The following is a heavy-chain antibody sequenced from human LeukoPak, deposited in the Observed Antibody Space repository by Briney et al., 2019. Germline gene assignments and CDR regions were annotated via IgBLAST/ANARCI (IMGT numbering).Heavy chain of an antibody. D-gene: IGHD3-3*01. CDR1: GYTFTGYY. Sequence: ASVKVSCKASGYTFTGYYMHWVRQAPGQGLEWMGRINPNSGGTNYAQKFQGGVTMTRDTSISTAYMELSRLRSDDTAVYYCARDPHTYYDFWSGYYDYWGQGTLVTVSS. V-gene: IGHV1-2*06. CDR2: INPNSGGT. J-gene: IGHJ4*02. CDR3: ARDPHTYYDFWSGYYDY.